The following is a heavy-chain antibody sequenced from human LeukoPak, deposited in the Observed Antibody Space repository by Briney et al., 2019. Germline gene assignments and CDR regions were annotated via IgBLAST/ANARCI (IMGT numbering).Heavy chain of an antibody. V-gene: IGHV1-2*02. CDR3: ASFISRCPGITMVRDY. CDR1: GYTFTRYY. J-gene: IGHJ4*02. CDR2: INPNSGGT. Sequence: SVKVSCKASGYTFTRYYMHWVRQARGQGREWMGWINPNSGGTNYAQKLQGRVTMTTDTSTSTAYMDLRILKSDNTAVYYCASFISRCPGITMVRDYWGQGTLVTFSS. D-gene: IGHD3-10*01.